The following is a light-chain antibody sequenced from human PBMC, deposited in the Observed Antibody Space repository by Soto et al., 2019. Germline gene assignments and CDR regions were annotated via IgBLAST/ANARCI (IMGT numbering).Light chain of an antibody. CDR2: AAS. CDR3: QQSYNSPPIT. CDR1: QNIFSS. Sequence: DIQMTQSPSSLSASVGDRVTITCRAGQNIFSSLNWYQQKPGKAPKLXXYAASSLQSGVPSRFSGSGSGTDFTLTITSLQPEDFATYYCQQSYNSPPITFGQGTRLEIK. J-gene: IGKJ5*01. V-gene: IGKV1-39*01.